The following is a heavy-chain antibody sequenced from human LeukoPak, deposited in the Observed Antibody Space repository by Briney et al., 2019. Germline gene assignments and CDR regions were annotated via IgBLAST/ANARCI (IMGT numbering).Heavy chain of an antibody. D-gene: IGHD3-10*01. V-gene: IGHV3-7*01. J-gene: IGHJ4*02. Sequence: GGSLRLSCAASGFTFSNYWMSWDRQAPGKGLEWVANIKQDGSEKYYVDSVKGRFTISRDNAKNSLYLQMNSLRAEDSAVYYCAGALLWFGEFPPSRADYRGQGTLVTVSS. CDR1: GFTFSNYW. CDR3: AGALLWFGEFPPSRADY. CDR2: IKQDGSEK.